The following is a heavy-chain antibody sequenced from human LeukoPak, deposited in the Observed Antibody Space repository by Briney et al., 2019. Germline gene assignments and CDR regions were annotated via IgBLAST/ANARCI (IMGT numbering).Heavy chain of an antibody. CDR1: GFTFSSSA. CDR3: AKETTMVRGVPTFDY. V-gene: IGHV3-23*01. J-gene: IGHJ4*02. D-gene: IGHD3-10*01. CDR2: ISGSGSGGST. Sequence: GGSLRLSCAASGFTFSSSAMSWVRQAPGKGLEWVSNISGSGSGGSTYYADSVKGRFTISRDNSKNTLYLQMNSLRAEDTAVYYCAKETTMVRGVPTFDYWGQGTLVTVSS.